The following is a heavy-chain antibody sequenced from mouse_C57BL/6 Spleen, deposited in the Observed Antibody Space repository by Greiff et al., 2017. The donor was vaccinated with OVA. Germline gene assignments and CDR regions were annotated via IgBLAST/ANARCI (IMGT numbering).Heavy chain of an antibody. V-gene: IGHV1-64*01. CDR2: IHPNSGST. D-gene: IGHD6-2*01. CDR1: GYTFTSYW. CDR3: ARELSNYYAMDY. J-gene: IGHJ4*01. Sequence: QVQLQQPGAELVKPGASVKLSCKASGYTFTSYWMHWVKQRPGQGLEWIGMIHPNSGSTNYNEKFKSKATLTVDKSSSTAYTQLSSLTSEDSAVYYCARELSNYYAMDYWGQGTSVTVSS.